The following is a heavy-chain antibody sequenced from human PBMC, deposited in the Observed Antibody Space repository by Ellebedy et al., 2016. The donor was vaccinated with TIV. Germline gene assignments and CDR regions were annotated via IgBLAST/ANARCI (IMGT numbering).Heavy chain of an antibody. CDR2: ISSSGAST. CDR3: ARDEVLGSGSSMD. CDR1: GFTFNSYA. Sequence: GESLKISCAASGFTFNSYALSWVHQAPGKGLEWVSTISSSGASTYYADSVKGRFTISRDNSKNTLFLQMNSLRAEDTAVYYCARDEVLGSGSSMDWGQGTLVTVSP. J-gene: IGHJ4*02. V-gene: IGHV3-23*01. D-gene: IGHD3-10*01.